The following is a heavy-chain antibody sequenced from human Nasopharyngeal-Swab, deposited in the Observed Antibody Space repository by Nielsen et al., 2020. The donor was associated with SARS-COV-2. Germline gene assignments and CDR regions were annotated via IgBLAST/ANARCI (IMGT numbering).Heavy chain of an antibody. Sequence: ASVKVSCKASGYTFTSYAMHWVRQAPGQRLEWMGWINAGNGNTKYSQKFQGRVTITRDTSASTAYMELSRLRSDDTAVYYCARRYSSGSRGGLDYWGQGTLVTVSS. J-gene: IGHJ4*02. D-gene: IGHD6-19*01. CDR1: GYTFTSYA. CDR2: INAGNGNT. V-gene: IGHV1-3*01. CDR3: ARRYSSGSRGGLDY.